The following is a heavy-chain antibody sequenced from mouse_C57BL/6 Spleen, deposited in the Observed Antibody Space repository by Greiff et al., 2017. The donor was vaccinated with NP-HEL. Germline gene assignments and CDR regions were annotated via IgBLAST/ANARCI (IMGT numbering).Heavy chain of an antibody. J-gene: IGHJ4*01. Sequence: VQLQQSGPELVKPGASVKISCKASGYTFTDYYMNWVKQSHGKSLEWIGDINPNNGGTSYNQKFKGKATLTVDKSSSTAYMELRSLTSEDSAVYYCARGPYYGSREDYAMDYWGQGTSVTVSS. CDR3: ARGPYYGSREDYAMDY. CDR1: GYTFTDYY. V-gene: IGHV1-26*01. CDR2: INPNNGGT. D-gene: IGHD1-1*01.